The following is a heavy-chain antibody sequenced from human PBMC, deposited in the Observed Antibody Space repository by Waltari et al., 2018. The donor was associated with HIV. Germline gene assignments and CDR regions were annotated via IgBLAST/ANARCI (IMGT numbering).Heavy chain of an antibody. V-gene: IGHV5-51*03. CDR3: TKGMYANEDYFGY. CDR2: IYPGDSDT. D-gene: IGHD2-8*01. CDR1: GSSFTTYW. J-gene: IGHJ4*02. Sequence: EVQLVQSGAQVKKPGESLKIPCTASGSSFTTYWIGWVRQLPGKGLEWMGIIYPGDSDTRYSPSFQGQVTISADKSISTAYLQWSSLQASDTAMYYCTKGMYANEDYFGYWGQGTLVTVSS.